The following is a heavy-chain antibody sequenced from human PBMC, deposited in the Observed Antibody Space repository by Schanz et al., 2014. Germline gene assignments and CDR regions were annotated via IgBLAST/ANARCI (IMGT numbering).Heavy chain of an antibody. CDR1: GFTFTNYA. V-gene: IGHV3-23*01. Sequence: EVQLLESGGGLVQPGGSLRLSCAASGFTFTNYAMTWVRQAPGKGLEWVSGMSGSGSTADYADSVKGRFTISRDNSRKTLYLQRNSLRAEDTAVYYCAKHVRSLTGNDYWGQGTLVTVSS. D-gene: IGHD3-9*01. J-gene: IGHJ4*02. CDR2: MSGSGSTA. CDR3: AKHVRSLTGNDY.